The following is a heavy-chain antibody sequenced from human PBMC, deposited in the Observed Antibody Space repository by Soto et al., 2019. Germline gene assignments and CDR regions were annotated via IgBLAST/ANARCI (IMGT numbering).Heavy chain of an antibody. D-gene: IGHD3-10*01. CDR1: GFTFSSYA. J-gene: IGHJ5*02. CDR2: ISGSGGST. CDR3: AKDPAMVRGAIWFDP. Sequence: EVQLLESGGGLVQPGGSLRLSCAASGFTFSSYAMSRVRQAPGKGLEWVSAISGSGGSTYYADSVKGRFTISRDNSKNTLYLQMNSLRAEDTAVYYCAKDPAMVRGAIWFDPWGQGTLVTVSS. V-gene: IGHV3-23*01.